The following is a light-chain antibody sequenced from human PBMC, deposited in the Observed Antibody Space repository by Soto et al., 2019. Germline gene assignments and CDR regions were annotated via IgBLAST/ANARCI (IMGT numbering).Light chain of an antibody. J-gene: IGKJ4*01. Sequence: EIVLTQSPGTLSLSPGERATLSCRASQSVSSSYLAWYQQKPGQAPRLLIYGASSRATGIPDRFSGSGSGKDFTLTISRLEPEDFAVYYCQQYGRSPLTFGGGTKVEIX. CDR2: GAS. CDR1: QSVSSSY. V-gene: IGKV3-20*01. CDR3: QQYGRSPLT.